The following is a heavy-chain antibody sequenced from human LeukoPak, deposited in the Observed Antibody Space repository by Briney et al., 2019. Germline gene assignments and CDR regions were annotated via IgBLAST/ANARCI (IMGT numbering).Heavy chain of an antibody. CDR2: ISDEGSKT. D-gene: IGHD6-19*01. J-gene: IGHJ4*02. V-gene: IGHV3-30-3*01. CDR1: GFTFSTYT. Sequence: PGGSLRLSCAASGFTFSTYTMHWVRQAPGKGLEWVAFISDEGSKTDYADSVKGRFTISRDNSQNTLYLEMNSLRTEDTAVYYCARAPYTSGWYFAFDYWGQGTLVTVSS. CDR3: ARAPYTSGWYFAFDY.